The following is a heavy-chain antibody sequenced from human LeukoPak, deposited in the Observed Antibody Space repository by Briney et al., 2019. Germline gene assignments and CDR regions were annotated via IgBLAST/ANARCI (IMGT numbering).Heavy chain of an antibody. D-gene: IGHD3-22*01. CDR2: ISYDGSNK. CDR1: GFTFSSYA. J-gene: IGHJ4*02. V-gene: IGHV3-30*01. Sequence: PGGSLRLSCAASGFTFSSYAMHWVRQAPGKGLEWVAVISYDGSNKYYADSVKGRFTISRDNSKNTLYLQMNSLRAEDTAVYYCARDLVLYYYDSSGYEALDYWGQGTLVTVSS. CDR3: ARDLVLYYYDSSGYEALDY.